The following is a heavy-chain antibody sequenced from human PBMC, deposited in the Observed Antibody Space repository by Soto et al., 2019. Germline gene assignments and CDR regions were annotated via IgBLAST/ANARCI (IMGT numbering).Heavy chain of an antibody. J-gene: IGHJ5*02. CDR2: IFSSGST. V-gene: IGHV4-4*07. Sequence: SETLSLTCTVSGGSITDYSWVWIRRPAGKGLEWIGRIFSSGSTNYNPSLKGRITMSLDTSKNQFSLKLNSATATDTAVYFCARDQGVVVTADNWFDPWGQGILVTVSS. CDR3: ARDQGVVVTADNWFDP. CDR1: GGSITDYS. D-gene: IGHD2-21*02.